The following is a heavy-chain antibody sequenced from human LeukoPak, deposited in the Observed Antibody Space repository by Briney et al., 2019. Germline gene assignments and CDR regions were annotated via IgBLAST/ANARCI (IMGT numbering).Heavy chain of an antibody. J-gene: IGHJ4*02. CDR1: GFTFTSSA. CDR2: IVVGSGNR. Sequence: SVKVSYKASGFTFTSSAMQWVRQARGQRLEWIGWIVVGSGNRNYAQTFRARITMTRDTSTSTVYLELSSLRSEDTAVYYCVREQSGGTFDYWGQGTLVTVSS. CDR3: VREQSGGTFDY. V-gene: IGHV1-58*02. D-gene: IGHD2-15*01.